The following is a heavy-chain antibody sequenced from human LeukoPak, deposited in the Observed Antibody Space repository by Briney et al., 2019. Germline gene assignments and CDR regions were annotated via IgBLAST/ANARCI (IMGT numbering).Heavy chain of an antibody. J-gene: IGHJ4*02. CDR3: ARCVSHWQPDPYYGSGSYIRYFDY. CDR2: INHSGSS. Sequence: SETLSLTCAVYVGSFSDYYWSWIRQSPRKGLEWIGEINHSGSSKYNPSLKSRVTISVDTSKNQFSLKLSSVTVADTAVYYCARCVSHWQPDPYYGSGSYIRYFDYWGQETLVTVSS. V-gene: IGHV4-34*01. D-gene: IGHD3-10*01. CDR1: VGSFSDYY.